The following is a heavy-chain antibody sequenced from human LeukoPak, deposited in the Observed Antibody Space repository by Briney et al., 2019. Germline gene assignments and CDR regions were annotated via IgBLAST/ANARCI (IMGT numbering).Heavy chain of an antibody. CDR2: IYRGYADT. D-gene: IGHD3-10*01. V-gene: IGHV5-51*01. CDR3: ARRPITMVRGVPGWFDP. Sequence: GKSLNISCKAAGYSFTSYWICCVRQMPGRVLELRGIIYRGYADTRSSPSFQVQVTISADKSISTAYLQWSSLKASDTALYYCARRPITMVRGVPGWFDPWGQGTLVTVSS. CDR1: GYSFTSYW. J-gene: IGHJ5*02.